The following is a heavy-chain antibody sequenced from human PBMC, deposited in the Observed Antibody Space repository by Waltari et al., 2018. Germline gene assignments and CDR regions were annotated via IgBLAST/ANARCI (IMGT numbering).Heavy chain of an antibody. CDR3: VKEKAQRQPFDS. V-gene: IGHV3-30*18. D-gene: IGHD5-18*01. J-gene: IGHJ4*02. Sequence: QMNLVESGGGVVKPGRSLRLSCAASGLPVTRHGMHWVRQAPGKGLEWVTIISYDGSETHYADSVKGRFTISRDNFDNTVSLQMNSLRPDDTAIYYCVKEKAQRQPFDSWGQGTLVIVSS. CDR2: ISYDGSET. CDR1: GLPVTRHG.